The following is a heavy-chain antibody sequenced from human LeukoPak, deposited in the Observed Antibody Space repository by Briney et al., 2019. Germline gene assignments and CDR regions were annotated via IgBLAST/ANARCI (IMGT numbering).Heavy chain of an antibody. D-gene: IGHD4-17*01. J-gene: IGHJ4*02. CDR1: GFTFNRYN. Sequence: GGSLRLSCAASGFTFNRYNMNWVRQAPGKGLEWVSYISSSSSTIYYADSVKGRFTISRDNAKNSLYLQMNSLRAEDTAVYYCARAHPGDYGDFQFDYWGQGTLVTVSS. CDR3: ARAHPGDYGDFQFDY. CDR2: ISSSSSTI. V-gene: IGHV3-48*01.